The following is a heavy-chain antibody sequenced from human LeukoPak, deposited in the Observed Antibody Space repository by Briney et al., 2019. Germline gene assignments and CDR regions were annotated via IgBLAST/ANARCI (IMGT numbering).Heavy chain of an antibody. V-gene: IGHV3-15*01. CDR3: TTEID. J-gene: IGHJ4*02. Sequence: GGSLRLSCAASGFTFSSYGMHWVRQAPGKGLEWVGRIKSKPDGGTTDYAAPVKGRFTISRDDSKNTLYLQMSSLKTDDTAVYYCTTEIDWGQGTLVTVSS. D-gene: IGHD2/OR15-2a*01. CDR2: IKSKPDGGTT. CDR1: GFTFSSYG.